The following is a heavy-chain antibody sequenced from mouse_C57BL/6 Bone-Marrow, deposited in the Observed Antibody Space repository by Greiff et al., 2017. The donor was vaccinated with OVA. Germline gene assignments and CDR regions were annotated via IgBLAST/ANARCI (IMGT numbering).Heavy chain of an antibody. CDR3: ARSEFAY. J-gene: IGHJ3*01. CDR2: IDPSDSYT. Sequence: VKQSCKASGYTFTSYWMQWVKQRPGQGLEWIGEIDPSDSYTNYNQKFKGKATLTVDTSSSTAYMQLSSLTSEDSAVYYCARSEFAYWGQGTLVTVSA. V-gene: IGHV1-50*01. CDR1: GYTFTSYW.